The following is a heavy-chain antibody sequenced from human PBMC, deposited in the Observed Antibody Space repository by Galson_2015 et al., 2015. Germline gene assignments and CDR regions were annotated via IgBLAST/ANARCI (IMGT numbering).Heavy chain of an antibody. CDR1: GFIFSSYW. CDR2: IDQHGSVK. CDR3: AREDGRHYYGSGSYYNGYIDY. V-gene: IGHV3-7*01. J-gene: IGHJ4*02. Sequence: SLRLSCAASGFIFSSYWMSWVRQAPGKGLEWVANIDQHGSVKYYVDSVRGRFTISRDNAKNSLYLQMNSLRAEDTAVYYCAREDGRHYYGSGSYYNGYIDYWGQGTLVTVSS. D-gene: IGHD3-10*01.